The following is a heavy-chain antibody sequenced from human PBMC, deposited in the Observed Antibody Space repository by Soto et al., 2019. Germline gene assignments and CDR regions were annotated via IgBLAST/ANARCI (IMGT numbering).Heavy chain of an antibody. Sequence: GESLKITCKASGYSSTSYWIAWVRRMPGKGLEWMGIIYPGDSDTRYIPSFQAQVTISADKYIGTAYLKWSRLKASDTPPYHCARRGGGHRFSYYYGMDVWAQGTTVIVSS. V-gene: IGHV5-51*01. D-gene: IGHD3-16*01. J-gene: IGHJ6*02. CDR3: ARRGGGHRFSYYYGMDV. CDR1: GYSSTSYW. CDR2: IYPGDSDT.